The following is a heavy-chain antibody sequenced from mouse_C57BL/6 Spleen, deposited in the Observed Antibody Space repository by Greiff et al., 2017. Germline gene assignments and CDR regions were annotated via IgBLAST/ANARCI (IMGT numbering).Heavy chain of an antibody. CDR3: ARLSDDYDPFAY. CDR2: IHPNSGST. J-gene: IGHJ3*01. Sequence: VQLQQPGAELVKPGASVKLSCKASGYTFTSYWMHWVKQRPGQGLEWIGMIHPNSGSTNYNEKFKSKATLTVDKSSSTAYMQLSSLTSDDSAVYYCARLSDDYDPFAYWGQGTLVTVSA. CDR1: GYTFTSYW. D-gene: IGHD2-4*01. V-gene: IGHV1-64*01.